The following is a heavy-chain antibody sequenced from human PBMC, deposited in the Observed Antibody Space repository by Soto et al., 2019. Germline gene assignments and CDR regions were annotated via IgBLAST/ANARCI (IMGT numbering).Heavy chain of an antibody. CDR2: MYYSGST. CDR3: ARHPQGGYDILTGYYVSWFDP. CDR1: GGSISSSSYY. J-gene: IGHJ5*02. Sequence: QLQLQESGPGLVKPSETLSLTCTVSGGSISSSSYYWGWIRQPPGKGLEWIGSMYYSGSTYYNPSLKSRVTISVDTYKNQLSLKLSSVTAADTAVNYCARHPQGGYDILTGYYVSWFDPWGQGTLVTVSS. D-gene: IGHD3-9*01. V-gene: IGHV4-39*01.